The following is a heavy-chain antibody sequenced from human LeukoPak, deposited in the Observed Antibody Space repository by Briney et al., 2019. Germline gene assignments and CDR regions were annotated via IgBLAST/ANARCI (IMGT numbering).Heavy chain of an antibody. D-gene: IGHD2-15*01. CDR1: GFTFSDYG. V-gene: IGHV3-33*01. CDR3: VRYCNGGSCYRAAFDV. CDR2: IWYDGGKK. Sequence: GGSLKLSCAASGFTFSDYGMYWVRQAPGKGLEWVALIWYDGGKKYYTDSVRGRFTISRDNSKNTLYLQMDSLRAEDTAVYYCVRYCNGGSCYRAAFDVWGPGTMVTVSS. J-gene: IGHJ3*01.